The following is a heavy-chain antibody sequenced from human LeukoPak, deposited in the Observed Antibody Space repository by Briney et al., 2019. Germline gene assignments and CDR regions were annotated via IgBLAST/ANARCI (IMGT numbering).Heavy chain of an antibody. CDR1: SGSISTSNYY. V-gene: IGHV4-61*05. Sequence: PSETLSLTCTVSSGSISTSNYYWGWVRQPPGKALEWIGYIYYSGSTNYNPSLKSRVTISVDTSKNQFSLKLSSVTAADTAVYYCARERDGYNYGAFDIWGQGTMVTVSS. CDR3: ARERDGYNYGAFDI. CDR2: IYYSGST. J-gene: IGHJ3*02. D-gene: IGHD5-24*01.